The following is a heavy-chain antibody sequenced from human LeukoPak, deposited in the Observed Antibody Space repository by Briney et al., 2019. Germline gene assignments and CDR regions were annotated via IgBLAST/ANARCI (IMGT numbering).Heavy chain of an antibody. CDR2: ISTYNGNT. D-gene: IGHD6-6*01. Sequence: ASVKVSCKASGYTFTIYGISWVRQAPRQGPEWMGWISTYNGNTNYAQKFQGRVTMTTDTSTSTAYMELRSLRSDDTAVYYCARDPGSSRGFDYWGQGTLVTVSS. CDR1: GYTFTIYG. J-gene: IGHJ4*02. CDR3: ARDPGSSRGFDY. V-gene: IGHV1-18*01.